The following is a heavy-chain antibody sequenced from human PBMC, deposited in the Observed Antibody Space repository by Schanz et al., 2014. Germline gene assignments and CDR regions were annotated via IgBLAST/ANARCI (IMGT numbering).Heavy chain of an antibody. J-gene: IGHJ4*02. CDR1: GFTLSSYA. V-gene: IGHV3-33*08. Sequence: QVQLVESGGGVVQPGRSLRLSCAAYGFTLSSYAMHWVRQAPGKGLEWVAVIWNNGVTKYYADSVRGRFTISRDRFQNTLYLRMSSLRAGDTAVYYCARGTDWNLHYWGQGALVTVSS. CDR2: IWNNGVTK. CDR3: ARGTDWNLHY. D-gene: IGHD1-1*01.